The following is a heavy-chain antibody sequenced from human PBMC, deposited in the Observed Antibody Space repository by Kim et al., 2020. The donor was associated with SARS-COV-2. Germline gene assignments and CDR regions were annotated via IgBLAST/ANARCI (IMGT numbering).Heavy chain of an antibody. D-gene: IGHD3-9*01. Sequence: SETLSLTCTVSGGSIGSSSYYWGWIRQPPGKGLEWIGSIYYSGSTYYNPSLKSRVTISVDTSKNQFSLKLSSVTAADTAVYYCARHRAPYYDILTGYLPPDYWGQGTLVTVSS. J-gene: IGHJ4*02. CDR1: GGSIGSSSYY. V-gene: IGHV4-39*01. CDR3: ARHRAPYYDILTGYLPPDY. CDR2: IYYSGST.